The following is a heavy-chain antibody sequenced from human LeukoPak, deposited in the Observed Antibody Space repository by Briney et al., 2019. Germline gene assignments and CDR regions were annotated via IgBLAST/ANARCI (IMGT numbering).Heavy chain of an antibody. J-gene: IGHJ5*02. CDR2: INHSGST. V-gene: IGHV4-34*01. CDR3: ARALSDYYDSSGYYPS. D-gene: IGHD3-22*01. Sequence: SETLSLTCAAYGGSFSGYYWSWIRQPPGKGLEWIGEINHSGSTNYNPSLKSRVTISVDTSKNQFSLKLSSVTAADTAVYYCARALSDYYDSSGYYPSWGQGTLVTVSS. CDR1: GGSFSGYY.